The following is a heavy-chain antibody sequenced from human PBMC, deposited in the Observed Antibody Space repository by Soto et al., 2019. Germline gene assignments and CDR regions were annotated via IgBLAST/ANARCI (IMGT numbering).Heavy chain of an antibody. J-gene: IGHJ4*02. Sequence: GASVKVSCKASGYTFTSYDINWVRQATGRGLEWMGWMNPNSGNTGYAQKFQGRVTMTRNTSISTAYMELSSLRSEDTAVYYCARAHYYDSSGYYPNFDYWGQGTLVTVSS. V-gene: IGHV1-8*01. CDR3: ARAHYYDSSGYYPNFDY. CDR2: MNPNSGNT. D-gene: IGHD3-22*01. CDR1: GYTFTSYD.